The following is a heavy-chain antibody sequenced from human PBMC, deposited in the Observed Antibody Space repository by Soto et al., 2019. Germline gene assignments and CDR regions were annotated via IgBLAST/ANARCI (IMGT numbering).Heavy chain of an antibody. Sequence: EVQLVESGGGLVQPGGSLRLSCAASGFTVSSNYMSWVRQAPGKGLESVSFIYSGGTTYYEDSAKGRFTISRDSSQNTVFLEMISPRAEDTAVYYCASGRPGRGTDCCPIEYWGQGILVIVSA. V-gene: IGHV3-66*01. D-gene: IGHD2-21*02. CDR2: IYSGGTT. CDR3: ASGRPGRGTDCCPIEY. J-gene: IGHJ4*02. CDR1: GFTVSSNY.